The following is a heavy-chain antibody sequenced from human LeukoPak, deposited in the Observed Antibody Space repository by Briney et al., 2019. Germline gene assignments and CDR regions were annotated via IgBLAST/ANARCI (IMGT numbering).Heavy chain of an antibody. Sequence: PGGSLRLXCAASGFTFSNYAMNWVRQAPGKGLQWVSDVSGSGGYTYYADSVKGRFTISRDNSKNTVYLQMNSLRAEDTAVYYCARRFYGDYGFDYWGQGTLVTVSS. V-gene: IGHV3-23*01. CDR3: ARRFYGDYGFDY. J-gene: IGHJ4*02. D-gene: IGHD4-17*01. CDR1: GFTFSNYA. CDR2: VSGSGGYT.